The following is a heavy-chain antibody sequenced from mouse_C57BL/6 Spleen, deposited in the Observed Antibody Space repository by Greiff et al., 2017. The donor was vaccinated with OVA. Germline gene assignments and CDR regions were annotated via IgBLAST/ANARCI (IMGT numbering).Heavy chain of an antibody. CDR2: IDPSDSEP. Sequence: QVQLQQPGAELVRPGSSVKLSCKASGYTFTSYWMHWVKQRPIQGLAWIGNIDPSDSEPHYNQKFKDKATLTVDKSSITAYMQLSSLTSEDSAVYYCARSYGSSSWYFDVWGTGTTVTVSS. J-gene: IGHJ1*03. V-gene: IGHV1-52*01. CDR1: GYTFTSYW. CDR3: ARSYGSSSWYFDV. D-gene: IGHD1-1*01.